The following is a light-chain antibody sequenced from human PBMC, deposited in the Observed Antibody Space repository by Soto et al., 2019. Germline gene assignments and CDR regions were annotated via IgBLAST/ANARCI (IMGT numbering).Light chain of an antibody. CDR2: GAS. Sequence: DIVLTQSIGTLSLSPGERVTLSCRASQSVSSSCLAWYQQKPGQAPRLLKYGASSRATGIPDRFSGTGSGTDFTLNISRLEPEDFAVYYCQQYGSSPYTFGLGTKV. V-gene: IGKV3-20*01. CDR3: QQYGSSPYT. CDR1: QSVSSSC. J-gene: IGKJ2*01.